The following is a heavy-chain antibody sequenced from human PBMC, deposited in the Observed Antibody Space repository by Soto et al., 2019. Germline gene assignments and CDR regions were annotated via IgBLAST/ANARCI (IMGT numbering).Heavy chain of an antibody. CDR3: ARRAHYFDSSHYFRYSFDY. D-gene: IGHD3-22*01. Sequence: PGESLKISCKGSEYNFTSYWIAWVRQMPGKGLEWMGIIYPGDSDTRYSPSFQGQVTISADKSISTAYLQWSSLKASDTARYCCARRAHYFDSSHYFRYSFDYWGQGTLVTVSS. CDR1: EYNFTSYW. J-gene: IGHJ4*02. V-gene: IGHV5-51*01. CDR2: IYPGDSDT.